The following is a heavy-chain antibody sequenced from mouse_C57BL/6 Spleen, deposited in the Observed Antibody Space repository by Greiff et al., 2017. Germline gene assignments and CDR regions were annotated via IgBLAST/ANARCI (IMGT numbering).Heavy chain of an antibody. CDR1: GYTFTSSW. D-gene: IGHD2-4*01. CDR2: LNPSNGGT. V-gene: IGHV1-53*01. J-gene: IGHJ3*01. Sequence: QVQLQQPGTELVKPGASVKLSCKASGYTFTSSWMHWVKQRPGQGLEWIGNLNPSNGGTNYNDKFKSKATLTVDKSSSTAYMQLSSLTSEDSAVYYCARERDYYDYDGGFAYWGQGTLVTVSA. CDR3: ARERDYYDYDGGFAY.